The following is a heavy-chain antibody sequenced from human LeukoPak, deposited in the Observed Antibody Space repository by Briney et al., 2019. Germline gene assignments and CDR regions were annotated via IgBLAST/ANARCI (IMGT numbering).Heavy chain of an antibody. CDR3: ATERAGERPRPLLSYYYMDV. D-gene: IGHD3-16*01. CDR1: GFTLSSYW. V-gene: IGHV3-7*01. Sequence: GGSLGLSCAASGFTLSSYWMSWVRQAPGKGLEWVANIKLDGSEKYYVDSVKGRFTISRDNAKNPLYLQMKSLRAEDTAVYYCATERAGERPRPLLSYYYMDVWGKGTTVTISS. J-gene: IGHJ6*03. CDR2: IKLDGSEK.